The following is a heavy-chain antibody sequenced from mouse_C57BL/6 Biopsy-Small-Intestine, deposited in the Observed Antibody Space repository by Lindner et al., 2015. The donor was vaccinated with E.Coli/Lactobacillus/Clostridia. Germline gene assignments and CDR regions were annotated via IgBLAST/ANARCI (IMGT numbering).Heavy chain of an antibody. CDR1: GYGFNTNT. CDR3: ARVSITIFEVGTNIDHYAGLDA. D-gene: IGHD1-1*01. V-gene: IGHV1-66*01. Sequence: SVKVSCKYSGYGFNTNTITWVRQAPGQGLEWLGWVSAFTGKTNYAKKFQGRVIMTTDTSASTAYMEVRSLRSDDTAVYYCARVSITIFEVGTNIDHYAGLDAWGQGTTVTVSS. CDR2: VSAFTGKT. J-gene: IGHJ1*02.